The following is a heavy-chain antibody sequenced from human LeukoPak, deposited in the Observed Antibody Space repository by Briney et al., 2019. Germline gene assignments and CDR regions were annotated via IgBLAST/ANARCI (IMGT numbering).Heavy chain of an antibody. CDR1: GYTFTSYA. V-gene: IGHV1-3*01. CDR2: LNAGNGNT. Sequence: GASVKVSCKASGYTFTSYAMHWVRQAPGQRLEWMGWLNAGNGNTKYSQKFQGRVTITRDTSASTAYMELSSLRSEDTAVYYCASPTYYDFWSGYYTGPLGAFDIWGQGTMVTVSS. CDR3: ASPTYYDFWSGYYTGPLGAFDI. J-gene: IGHJ3*02. D-gene: IGHD3-3*01.